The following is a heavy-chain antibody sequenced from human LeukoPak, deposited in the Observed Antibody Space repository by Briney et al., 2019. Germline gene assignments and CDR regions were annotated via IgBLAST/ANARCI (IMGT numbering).Heavy chain of an antibody. J-gene: IGHJ4*02. CDR1: GFTFNKYS. Sequence: PGGSLRLSCAASGFTFNKYSMYWVRQAPGKGLEWVSSISSSSDIYYADSVKGRFTISRDNAKNSLYLQMNSLRAEDTAVYYCARDIVIVPAATFDYWGQGTLVTVSS. CDR3: ARDIVIVPAATFDY. V-gene: IGHV3-21*06. D-gene: IGHD2-2*01. CDR2: ISSSSDI.